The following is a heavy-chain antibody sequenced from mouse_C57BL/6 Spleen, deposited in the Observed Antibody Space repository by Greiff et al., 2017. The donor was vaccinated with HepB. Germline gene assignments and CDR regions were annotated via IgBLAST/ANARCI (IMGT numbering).Heavy chain of an antibody. Sequence: VQLQQPGAELVKPGASVKLSCKASGYTFTSYWMHWVKQRPGQGLEWIGMIHPNSGSTNYNEKFKSKATLTVDKSSSTAYMQLSSLTSEDSAVYYCARSDDYPWFAYWGQGTLVTVSA. V-gene: IGHV1-64*01. CDR3: ARSDDYPWFAY. CDR1: GYTFTSYW. D-gene: IGHD2-4*01. J-gene: IGHJ3*01. CDR2: IHPNSGST.